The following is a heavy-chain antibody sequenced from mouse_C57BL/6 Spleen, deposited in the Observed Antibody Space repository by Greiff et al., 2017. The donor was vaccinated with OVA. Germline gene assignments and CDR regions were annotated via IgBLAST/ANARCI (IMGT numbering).Heavy chain of an antibody. CDR3: TTDYYYGSGRYFDV. CDR1: GFIIKDDY. CDR2: IDPENGDT. J-gene: IGHJ1*03. V-gene: IGHV14-4*01. Sequence: EVQLQQSGAELVRPGASVKLSCTASGFIIKDDYMHWVKQRPEQGLEWIGWIDPENGDTEYASKFQGKATITADTSSNTAYLQLSSLTSEDTAVYYCTTDYYYGSGRYFDVWGTGTTVTVSS. D-gene: IGHD1-1*01.